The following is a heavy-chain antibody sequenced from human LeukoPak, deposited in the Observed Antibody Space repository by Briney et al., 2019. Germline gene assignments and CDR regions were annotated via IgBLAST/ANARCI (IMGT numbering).Heavy chain of an antibody. V-gene: IGHV4-61*01. D-gene: IGHD5-24*01. J-gene: IGHJ4*02. CDR3: ARDPRRGKRYYFDY. Sequence: PSETLSLTCTVSGGSVSSGSYYWSWIRQPPGKGLEWIGYIYYSGSTNYNPSLKSRVTISVDTSKNQFSLKLSSVTAADTAVYYCARDPRRGKRYYFDYWGQGTLVTVSS. CDR1: GGSVSSGSYY. CDR2: IYYSGST.